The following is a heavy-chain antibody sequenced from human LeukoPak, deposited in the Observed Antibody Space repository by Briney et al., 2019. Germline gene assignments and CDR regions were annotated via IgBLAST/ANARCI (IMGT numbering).Heavy chain of an antibody. CDR3: TRMARGYSYGFLDY. CDR2: ISSRSGYI. V-gene: IGHV3-21*01. D-gene: IGHD5-18*01. CDR1: GFTFSSYS. J-gene: IGHJ4*02. Sequence: GGSLRLSCAASGFTFSSYSMNWVRQAPGKGLEWVSSISSRSGYIYYADSVKGRFTISRDNAKNSLYLQMNSLRAEDTAVYYCTRMARGYSYGFLDYWGQGTLVTVSS.